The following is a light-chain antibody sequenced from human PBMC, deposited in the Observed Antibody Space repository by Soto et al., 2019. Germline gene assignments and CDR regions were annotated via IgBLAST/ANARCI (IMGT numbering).Light chain of an antibody. CDR2: AAS. CDR3: QQSYSTPPWT. CDR1: QSISSY. Sequence: DIQMTQSPSSLSAAVGDRVTITCRASQSISSYLNWYQQQPGKAPKLLIYAASSLQSGVPSRFSGSGSGTDFTLTFSSLQPEDFATYYCQQSYSTPPWTFGQGTKVEIK. V-gene: IGKV1-39*01. J-gene: IGKJ1*01.